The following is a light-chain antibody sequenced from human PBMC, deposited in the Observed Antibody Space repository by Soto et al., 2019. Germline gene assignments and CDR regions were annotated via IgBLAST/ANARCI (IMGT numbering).Light chain of an antibody. J-gene: IGKJ1*01. CDR2: GAS. Sequence: DIQMTQSPSSLSASIGDRVTITCRASQTITTYLNWYQQKPGKAPQLLIYGASTLKSGVPSRFAGSGSGTDFTLTISSLQPEDFATYHCQQSHSTPWTFGQGTKVEIK. CDR3: QQSHSTPWT. V-gene: IGKV1-39*01. CDR1: QTITTY.